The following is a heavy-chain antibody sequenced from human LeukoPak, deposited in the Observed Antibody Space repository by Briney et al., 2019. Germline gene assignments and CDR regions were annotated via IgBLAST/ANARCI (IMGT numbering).Heavy chain of an antibody. CDR1: GYSISSGYY. D-gene: IGHD5-12*01. CDR3: AREMVATITHFDY. CDR2: IYHSGST. V-gene: IGHV4-38-2*02. Sequence: SETLSLTCTVSGYSISSGYYWGWIRQPPGKGLEWIGSIYHSGSTYYNPSLKSRVTISVDTSKNQFSLKLSSVTAADTAVYYCAREMVATITHFDYWGQGTLVTVSS. J-gene: IGHJ4*02.